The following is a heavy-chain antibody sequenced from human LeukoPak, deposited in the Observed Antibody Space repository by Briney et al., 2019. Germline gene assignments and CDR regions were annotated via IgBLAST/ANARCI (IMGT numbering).Heavy chain of an antibody. CDR1: GDSVSSNSAS. CDR2: TYYRSKWYN. V-gene: IGHV6-1*01. D-gene: IGHD6-19*01. J-gene: IGHJ4*02. CDR3: VRVQWLVGTFL. Sequence: SQTLSLTCAISGDSVSSNSASWNWIRLSPSRGLEWLGRTYYRSKWYNDYAVSAKSRITINPDTSKNQFSLQLNSVTPEDTAVYYCVRVQWLVGTFLWGQGTLVTVSS.